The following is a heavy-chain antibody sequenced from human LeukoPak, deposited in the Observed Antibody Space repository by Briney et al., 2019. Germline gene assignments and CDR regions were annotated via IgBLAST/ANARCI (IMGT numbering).Heavy chain of an antibody. D-gene: IGHD3-10*01. V-gene: IGHV3-7*01. CDR3: ARGPVLLWFGESDWFDP. J-gene: IGHJ5*02. Sequence: DSVKGRFTTSRDNAENSLYLQMNSLRAEDTAVYYCARGPVLLWFGESDWFDPWGQRTLVTVTS.